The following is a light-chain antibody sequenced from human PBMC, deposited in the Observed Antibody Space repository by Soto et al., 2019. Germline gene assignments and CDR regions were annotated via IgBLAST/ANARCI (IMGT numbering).Light chain of an antibody. Sequence: QSALTQPPSAPGSPGQSVTISCTGTISDVGGYNYGAWYQQHPGKAPKLMIYEVNKRPSGVPDRFSGSKSGSTASLTVSGLQAEDEADYYCSSYAGSSTYVFGTGPKVTVL. CDR3: SSYAGSSTYV. V-gene: IGLV2-8*01. J-gene: IGLJ1*01. CDR1: ISDVGGYNY. CDR2: EVN.